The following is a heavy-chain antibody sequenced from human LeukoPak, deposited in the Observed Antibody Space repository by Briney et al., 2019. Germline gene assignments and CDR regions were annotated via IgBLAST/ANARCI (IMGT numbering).Heavy chain of an antibody. CDR3: TSWGDTTAEYFQR. CDR2: INPDGRDT. D-gene: IGHD2-21*02. J-gene: IGHJ1*01. V-gene: IGHV3-7*01. CDR1: GFTFNRCW. Sequence: GGSLRLSCVVSGFTFNRCWMNWVRQAPGKGLEWVAHINPDGRDTYYVDSVKGRFTISRDNAQNSMYLQMNGLRVEDTAVYYCTSWGDTTAEYFQRWGQGTLVTVSS.